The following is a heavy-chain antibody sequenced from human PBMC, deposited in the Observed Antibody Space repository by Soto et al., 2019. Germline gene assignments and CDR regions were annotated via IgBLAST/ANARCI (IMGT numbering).Heavy chain of an antibody. CDR3: ERGVAGSGFDL. CDR1: GDSVSGNTAA. V-gene: IGHV6-1*01. J-gene: IGHJ4*02. D-gene: IGHD6-19*01. Sequence: SQTLSLTCAISGDSVSGNTAAWNWIRSSPSRGLEWLGRTYYRSNWRHDYAVSVKSRITVNPDTSKNHFSLQLNSVTPDDTAVYYCERGVAGSGFDLWGQGTMVTVYS. CDR2: TYYRSNWRH.